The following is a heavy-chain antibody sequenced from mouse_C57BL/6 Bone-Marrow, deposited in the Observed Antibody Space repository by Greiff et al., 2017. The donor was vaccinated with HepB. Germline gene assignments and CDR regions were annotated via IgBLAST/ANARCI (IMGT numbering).Heavy chain of an antibody. V-gene: IGHV1-55*01. CDR1: GYTFTSYW. Sequence: QVQLQQSGAEIVKPGASVKMSCKASGYTFTSYWITWVKQRPGQGLEWIGDIYPGSGSTNYNEKFKSKATLTVDTSSSTAYMQLSSLTSEDSAVYYCARGRLRRGAWFAYWGQGTLVTVSA. CDR2: IYPGSGST. D-gene: IGHD2-4*01. J-gene: IGHJ3*01. CDR3: ARGRLRRGAWFAY.